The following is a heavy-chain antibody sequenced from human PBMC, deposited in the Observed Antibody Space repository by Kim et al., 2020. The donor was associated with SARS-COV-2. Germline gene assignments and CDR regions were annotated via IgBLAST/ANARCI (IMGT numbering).Heavy chain of an antibody. V-gene: IGHV1-69*13. J-gene: IGHJ4*02. Sequence: SVKVSCKASGGTFSSYAISWVRQAPGQGLEWMGGIIPIFGTANYAQKFQGRVTITADESTSTAYMELSSLRSEDTAVYYCARDHGGGNFHDYFDYWGQGTLVTVSS. CDR2: IIPIFGTA. D-gene: IGHD2-21*02. CDR1: GGTFSSYA. CDR3: ARDHGGGNFHDYFDY.